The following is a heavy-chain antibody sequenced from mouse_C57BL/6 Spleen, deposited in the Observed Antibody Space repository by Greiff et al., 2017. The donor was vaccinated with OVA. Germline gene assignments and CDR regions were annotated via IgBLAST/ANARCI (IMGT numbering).Heavy chain of an antibody. CDR2: IDPSDSYI. CDR3: ARHDYGSSYWYFDV. D-gene: IGHD1-1*01. J-gene: IGHJ1*03. Sequence: QVQLQQPGAELVMPGASVKLSCKASGYTFTSYWMHWVKQRPGQGLEWIGEIDPSDSYINYNQKFKGKSTLTVDKSSRTAYMQLSSLTSEDSAVYYCARHDYGSSYWYFDVWGTGTTVTVSS. CDR1: GYTFTSYW. V-gene: IGHV1-69*01.